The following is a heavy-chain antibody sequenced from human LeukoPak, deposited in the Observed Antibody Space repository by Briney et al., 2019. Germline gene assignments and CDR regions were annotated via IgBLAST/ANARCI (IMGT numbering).Heavy chain of an antibody. J-gene: IGHJ4*02. CDR1: GFTFSSYA. CDR2: ISGSGGST. CDR3: AKDSLRSYGYSADY. D-gene: IGHD5-18*01. V-gene: IGHV3-23*01. Sequence: GGSLRLSCIGSGFTFSSYAMSWVRQAPGKGLEWVSAISGSGGSTYYADSVEGRFTISRNNSKNTLYLQMNSLRAEDTAVYYCAKDSLRSYGYSADYWGQGTLVTVSS.